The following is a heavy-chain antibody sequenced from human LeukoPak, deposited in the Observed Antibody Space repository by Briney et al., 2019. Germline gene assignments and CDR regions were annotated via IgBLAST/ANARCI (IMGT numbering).Heavy chain of an antibody. D-gene: IGHD6-13*01. CDR2: IKEDGSEK. CDR3: AKDTAGSPRALFDY. J-gene: IGHJ4*02. CDR1: GFTFSDYW. V-gene: IGHV3-7*03. Sequence: GGSLRLSCAASGFTFSDYWMSWVRQAPGKGLEWVANIKEDGSEKYYVDSVKGRFTISRDNAKNSLYLQMNSLRAEDTALYYCAKDTAGSPRALFDYWGQGTLVTVSS.